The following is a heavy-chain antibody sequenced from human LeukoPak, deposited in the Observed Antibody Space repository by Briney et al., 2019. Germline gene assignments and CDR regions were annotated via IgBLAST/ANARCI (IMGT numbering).Heavy chain of an antibody. V-gene: IGHV2-5*02. J-gene: IGHJ4*02. CDR1: EFSLSTSGVG. Sequence: SGPTLVKPTQTLTLTCTFSEFSLSTSGVGVGWIRQPPGKALEWLALIYWDDDKRYSPSLKSRLTITKDTSKNQVVLTMTNMDPVDTATYYCAHSDGWIAVAGPFDYWGQGTLVTVSS. D-gene: IGHD6-19*01. CDR3: AHSDGWIAVAGPFDY. CDR2: IYWDDDK.